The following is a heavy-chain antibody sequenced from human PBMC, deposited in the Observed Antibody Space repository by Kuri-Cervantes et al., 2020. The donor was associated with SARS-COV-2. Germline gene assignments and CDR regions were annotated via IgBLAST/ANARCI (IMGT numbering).Heavy chain of an antibody. CDR2: IYYSGST. D-gene: IGHD3-9*01. V-gene: IGHV4-31*03. CDR1: GGSISSGGYY. J-gene: IGHJ4*02. Sequence: SETLSLTCTVSGGSISSGGYYWSWIRQHPGKGLEWIGYIYYSGSTYYNPSLKSRVTISVDTSKNQFSLKLSSVTAADTAVYYCAREYYDILTGHQLFDYWCQGTLVTVSS. CDR3: AREYYDILTGHQLFDY.